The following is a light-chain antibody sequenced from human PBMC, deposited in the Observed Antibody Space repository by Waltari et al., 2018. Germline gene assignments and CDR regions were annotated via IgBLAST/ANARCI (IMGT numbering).Light chain of an antibody. CDR2: KAS. J-gene: IGKJ2*01. CDR1: QSISNY. Sequence: DIQMTQSTSSLSASVGDTVTITCRPSQSISNYLAWYQQNPGKAHILLIYKASILKSGVSSRFSGSGSVTQFTLTISSLQPGDFATYYCQQYNTYSSFGQGTKLEIK. CDR3: QQYNTYSS. V-gene: IGKV1-5*03.